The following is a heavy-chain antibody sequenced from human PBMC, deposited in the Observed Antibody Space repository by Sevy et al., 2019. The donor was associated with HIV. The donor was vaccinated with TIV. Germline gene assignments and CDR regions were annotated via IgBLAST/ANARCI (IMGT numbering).Heavy chain of an antibody. CDR1: GGSFSGYY. Sequence: SETLSLTCAVYGGSFSGYYWSWIRQPPGKGLEWIGEINHSGSTNYNPSLKSRVTISVDTSKNQFSLKLSSVTAADTAVYYCARDSTNWFDPWGQGTLVTVSS. CDR2: INHSGST. J-gene: IGHJ5*02. V-gene: IGHV4-34*01. CDR3: ARDSTNWFDP. D-gene: IGHD6-13*01.